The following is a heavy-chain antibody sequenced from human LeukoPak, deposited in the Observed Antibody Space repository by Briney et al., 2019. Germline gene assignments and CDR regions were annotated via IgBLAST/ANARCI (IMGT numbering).Heavy chain of an antibody. J-gene: IGHJ4*01. CDR3: TRHVVEGVTDRELDY. CDR1: GFTFSNYG. D-gene: IGHD2-21*01. V-gene: IGHV3-23*01. Sequence: GGTLRLSCAASGFTFSNYGMNWVRQAPGKGLEWVSGITSSGITYYADAVKGRFTVSRDNYKNTAYLQMNSLKTEDTAVYYCTRHVVEGVTDRELDYWGQRTLVTVSS. CDR2: ITSSGIT.